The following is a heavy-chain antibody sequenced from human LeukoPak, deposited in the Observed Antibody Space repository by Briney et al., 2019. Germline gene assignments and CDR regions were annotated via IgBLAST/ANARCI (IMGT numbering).Heavy chain of an antibody. CDR2: IWDSGART. J-gene: IGHJ5*02. V-gene: IGHV3-23*01. CDR1: LFTLSECA. D-gene: IGHD2-2*01. Sequence: GGSLRLSCAASLFTLSECAMSWVRQAPRKGLEWGSLIWDSGARTYYADSVRGRFTISRDNSKNTRYLQMNSLRAEDTAVYYCAKGLEGYCRNTTKGCWFDPWGQGTLVTVSS. CDR3: AKGLEGYCRNTTKGCWFDP.